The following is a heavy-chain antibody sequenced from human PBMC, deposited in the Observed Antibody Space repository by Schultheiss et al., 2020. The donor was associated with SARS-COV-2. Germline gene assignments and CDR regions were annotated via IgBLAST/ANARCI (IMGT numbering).Heavy chain of an antibody. J-gene: IGHJ2*01. Sequence: ASVKVSCKASGYTFTSYGISWVRQAPGQGLEWMGWINTYNGNTNYAQKLQGRVTMTTDTSTSTAYMELRSLRSDDTAVYYCARERAAAGSWYFDLWGRGTLVTVSS. CDR1: GYTFTSYG. CDR2: INTYNGNT. D-gene: IGHD6-13*01. V-gene: IGHV1-18*01. CDR3: ARERAAAGSWYFDL.